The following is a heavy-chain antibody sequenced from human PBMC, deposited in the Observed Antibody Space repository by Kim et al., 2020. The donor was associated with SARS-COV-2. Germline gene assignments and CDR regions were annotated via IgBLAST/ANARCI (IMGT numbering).Heavy chain of an antibody. Sequence: GGSLRLSCAASGFTFSSYAMHWVRQAPGKGLEWVAVISYDGSNKYYADSVKGRFTISRDNSKNTLYLQMNSLRAEDTAVYYCARAFDYWGQGTLVTVSS. CDR1: GFTFSSYA. CDR3: ARAFDY. V-gene: IGHV3-30*04. CDR2: ISYDGSNK. J-gene: IGHJ4*02.